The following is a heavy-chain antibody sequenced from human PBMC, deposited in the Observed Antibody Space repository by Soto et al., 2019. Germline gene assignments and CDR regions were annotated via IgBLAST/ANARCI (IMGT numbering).Heavy chain of an antibody. J-gene: IGHJ4*02. CDR2: ISADNGDT. Sequence: ASVKVSCKASGYSFDRYGISWVRQAPGQRPEWMGWISADNGDTRFSQKVQGRLTLTTDTSTNTAYMDLRSLSSDDTAVYYCARDRSYYYETSGYPFDYWGQGTQVTVSS. V-gene: IGHV1-18*01. CDR1: GYSFDRYG. D-gene: IGHD3-22*01. CDR3: ARDRSYYYETSGYPFDY.